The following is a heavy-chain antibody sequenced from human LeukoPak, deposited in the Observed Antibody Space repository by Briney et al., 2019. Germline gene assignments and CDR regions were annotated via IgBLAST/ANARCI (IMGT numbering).Heavy chain of an antibody. CDR2: IKTRHEGGTS. CDR3: TKPDLLWVGEDV. CDR1: GFPFSNAR. Sequence: GGSLRLSCAASGFPFSNARLSWVRQAPGQGLERVGSIKTRHEGGTSEYAAPVKGRFTISRDDSKNTVHLQMNSLKTEDTGVYYCTKPDLLWVGEDVWGPGTTVTVSS. J-gene: IGHJ6*02. D-gene: IGHD2/OR15-2a*01. V-gene: IGHV3-15*01.